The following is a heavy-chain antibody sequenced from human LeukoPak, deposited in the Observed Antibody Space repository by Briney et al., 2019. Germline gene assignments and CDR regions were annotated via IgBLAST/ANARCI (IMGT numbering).Heavy chain of an antibody. D-gene: IGHD4-17*01. CDR3: AKDTGDYADRYFDL. J-gene: IGHJ2*01. V-gene: IGHV3-9*01. CDR1: GFTFDDYA. Sequence: PGRSLRLSCAASGFTFDDYAMHWVRHAPGKGLEWVSGISWNSGSIGYADSVKGRFTISRDNAKNSLYLQMNSLRAEDTALYYCAKDTGDYADRYFDLWGRGTLVTVSS. CDR2: ISWNSGSI.